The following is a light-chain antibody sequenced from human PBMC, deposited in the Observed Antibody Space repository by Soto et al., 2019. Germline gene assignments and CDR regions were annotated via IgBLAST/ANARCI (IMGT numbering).Light chain of an antibody. J-gene: IGKJ1*01. CDR3: MQGTHWPPT. CDR1: QSLVYSDGNAY. V-gene: IGKV2-30*01. Sequence: DVVMTQSPLSLPVTLGQPASISCWSSQSLVYSDGNAYLNWCQQRPGQSPRRLIYKASNRDSGVPDRFSGSGSGTDFTLQISRVEAEDVGVYYCMQGTHWPPTFGRGTRVEIK. CDR2: KAS.